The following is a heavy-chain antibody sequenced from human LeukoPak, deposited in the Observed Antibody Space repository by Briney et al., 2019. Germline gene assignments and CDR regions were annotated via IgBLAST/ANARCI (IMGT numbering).Heavy chain of an antibody. Sequence: ASVKVSCEASGYTLTSYGINWMRQAPGQGLEWMGWISAQSGNTNYAQKVQGRLTLTTDRSTNTAYMELRSLRSDDTAVYYCARGAYGDKWGQGTMVTVSS. J-gene: IGHJ4*02. CDR2: ISAQSGNT. CDR3: ARGAYGDK. D-gene: IGHD4-17*01. V-gene: IGHV1-18*01. CDR1: GYTLTSYG.